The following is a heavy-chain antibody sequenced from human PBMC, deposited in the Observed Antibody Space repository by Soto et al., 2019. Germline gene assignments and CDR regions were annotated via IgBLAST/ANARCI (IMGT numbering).Heavy chain of an antibody. V-gene: IGHV3-15*07. J-gene: IGHJ4*02. Sequence: GGSLRLSCAASGFTFSNAWMNWVRQAPGKGLEWVGRIKSKTDGGTTDYAAPVKGRFTISRDDSKNTLYLQMNSLKTEDTAVYYCTTYNYDFWSGPHFDYWGQGTLVTVSS. D-gene: IGHD3-3*01. CDR2: IKSKTDGGTT. CDR3: TTYNYDFWSGPHFDY. CDR1: GFTFSNAW.